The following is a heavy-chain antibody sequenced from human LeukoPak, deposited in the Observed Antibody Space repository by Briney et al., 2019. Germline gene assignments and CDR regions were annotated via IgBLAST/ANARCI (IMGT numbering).Heavy chain of an antibody. CDR3: AREGGLGSYHY. D-gene: IGHD3-10*01. CDR1: GFTFSGYY. Sequence: GGSLRLSCAAFGFTFSGYYMSWIRQAPGRGLEWVSYISSSSSYTNYADSVKGRFTISRDNAKNSLYLQMNSLRAEDTAVYYCAREGGLGSYHYWGQGTLVTVSS. J-gene: IGHJ4*02. V-gene: IGHV3-11*06. CDR2: ISSSSSYT.